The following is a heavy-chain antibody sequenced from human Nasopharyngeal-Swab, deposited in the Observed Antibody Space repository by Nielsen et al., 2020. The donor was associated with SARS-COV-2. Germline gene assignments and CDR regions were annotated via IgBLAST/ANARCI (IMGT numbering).Heavy chain of an antibody. CDR1: GGSFSGYL. V-gene: IGHV4-34*01. Sequence: SETLSLTCAVYGGSFSGYLWSWIRQPPGKALEWIGEINHSGSTNYNPSLKSRVTISVDTSKNQFSLKLSSVTAADTAAYYCARYRQYRGYYYYGMDVWGQGTTVTVSS. CDR3: ARYRQYRGYYYYGMDV. D-gene: IGHD6-13*01. J-gene: IGHJ6*02. CDR2: INHSGST.